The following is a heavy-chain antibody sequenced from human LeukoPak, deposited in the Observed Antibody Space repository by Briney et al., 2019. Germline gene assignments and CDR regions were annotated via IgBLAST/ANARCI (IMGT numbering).Heavy chain of an antibody. Sequence: SETLSLTCAAYGGSFSGYYWGWIRQPPGKGLEWIGEINHSGSTNYNPSLKSRVTISVDTSKNQFSLKLSSVTAADTAVYYCARQAPRDSSGYYLLQFGAFDIWGQGTMVTVSS. V-gene: IGHV4-34*01. D-gene: IGHD3-22*01. CDR3: ARQAPRDSSGYYLLQFGAFDI. CDR1: GGSFSGYY. CDR2: INHSGST. J-gene: IGHJ3*02.